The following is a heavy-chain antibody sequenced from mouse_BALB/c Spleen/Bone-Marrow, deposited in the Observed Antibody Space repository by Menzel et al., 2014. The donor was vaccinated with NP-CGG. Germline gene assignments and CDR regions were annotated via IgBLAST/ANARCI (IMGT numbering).Heavy chain of an antibody. D-gene: IGHD3-2*02. J-gene: IGHJ4*01. V-gene: IGHV5-12*02. CDR3: EREGYGYAMDY. CDR1: GFTFSNYY. CDR2: ISTGDGST. Sequence: DVMLVESGGGLVQPGGSLKLSCATSGFTFSNYYMFWVRQTPDKRLEWVAYISTGDGSTYYPDTVKGRFNISRDNAKNTLYMQMSRQKTEDTAMYYCEREGYGYAMDYWGQGTSVTVSS.